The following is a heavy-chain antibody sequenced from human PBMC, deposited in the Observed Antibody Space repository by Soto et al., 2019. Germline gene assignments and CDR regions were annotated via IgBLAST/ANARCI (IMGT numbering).Heavy chain of an antibody. D-gene: IGHD5-12*01. CDR2: IYHSGST. J-gene: IGHJ6*02. Sequence: PSETLSLTCDVSGGSISSINWWGWVRQPPGKGLKWIGEIYHSGSTTYNPSLKSRVTISVDKSKNQFSLKLKSVTAADTAIYYCARGGGPDIAYGMDVWGQGTTVTVSS. CDR3: ARGGGPDIAYGMDV. V-gene: IGHV4-4*02. CDR1: GGSISSINW.